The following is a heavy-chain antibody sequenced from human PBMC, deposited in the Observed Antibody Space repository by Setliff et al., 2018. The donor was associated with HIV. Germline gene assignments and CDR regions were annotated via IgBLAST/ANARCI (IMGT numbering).Heavy chain of an antibody. D-gene: IGHD3-16*01. J-gene: IGHJ3*02. CDR1: GFTFDDYG. Sequence: GGSLRLSCEASGFTFDDYGMSWVRQTPGKGLEWVANIKPDGSEKYYVDSVKGRFTISRDNAENSLYLQMNSLRAEDTAVYYCARDYVWGRRAFDIWGPGTMVTVSS. CDR2: IKPDGSEK. CDR3: ARDYVWGRRAFDI. V-gene: IGHV3-7*01.